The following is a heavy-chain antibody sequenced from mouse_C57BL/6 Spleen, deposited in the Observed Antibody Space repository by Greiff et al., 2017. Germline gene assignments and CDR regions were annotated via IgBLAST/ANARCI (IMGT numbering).Heavy chain of an antibody. CDR1: GFTFSDYG. D-gene: IGHD1-1*01. V-gene: IGHV5-17*01. CDR2: ISSGSSTI. CDR3: ARQGVSSCGVY. Sequence: EVQLQESGGGLVKPGGSLKLSCAASGFTFSDYGMHWVRQAPEKGLEWVAYISSGSSTIYYADTVKGRFTISRDNAKNTLFQQMTSRRSEDTAMYYCARQGVSSCGVYWGQGTTLTVSA. J-gene: IGHJ2*01.